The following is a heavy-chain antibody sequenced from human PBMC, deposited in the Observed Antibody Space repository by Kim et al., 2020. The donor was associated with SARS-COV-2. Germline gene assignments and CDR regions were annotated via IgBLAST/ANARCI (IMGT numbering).Heavy chain of an antibody. D-gene: IGHD1-26*01. CDR3: ARVRGGSYPHWDY. CDR2: IYYSGST. J-gene: IGHJ4*02. CDR1: GGSISSYY. Sequence: SETLSLTCTVSGGSISSYYWSWIRQPPGKGLEWIGYIYYSGSTNYNPSLKSRVTISVDTSKNQFSLKLSSVTAADTAVYYCARVRGGSYPHWDYWGQGTLVTVSS. V-gene: IGHV4-59*01.